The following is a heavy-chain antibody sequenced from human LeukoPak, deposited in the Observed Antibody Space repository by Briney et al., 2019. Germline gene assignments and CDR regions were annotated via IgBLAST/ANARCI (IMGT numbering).Heavy chain of an antibody. J-gene: IGHJ4*02. CDR3: ARARDRFTSVY. CDR1: GGSISSVDYN. CDR2: IYYSGST. V-gene: IGHV4-30-4*02. D-gene: IGHD3-3*01. Sequence: SDTLSLTCTVSGGSISSVDYNWSWIRRPPGKGLEWIGYIYYSGSTYYNPSLKSRVTISVDTSKNQFSLKLSSVTAADTAVYYCARARDRFTSVYWGQGTLVTVSS.